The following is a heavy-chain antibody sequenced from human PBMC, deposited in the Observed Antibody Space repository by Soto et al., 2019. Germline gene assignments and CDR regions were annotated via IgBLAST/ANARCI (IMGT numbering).Heavy chain of an antibody. V-gene: IGHV1-18*01. D-gene: IGHD2-15*01. CDR1: GYTFTSYG. J-gene: IGHJ4*02. Sequence: QVQLVQSGAEVKKPGASVKVSCKASGYTFTSYGISWVRQAPGQGLEWMGWISAYNGNTNYAQKLQGRVTMTTDTTTSTAYMELRSWRSDDTAVYYCARVGADCSGGSCYSSGAFDYWGQGTLVTVSS. CDR2: ISAYNGNT. CDR3: ARVGADCSGGSCYSSGAFDY.